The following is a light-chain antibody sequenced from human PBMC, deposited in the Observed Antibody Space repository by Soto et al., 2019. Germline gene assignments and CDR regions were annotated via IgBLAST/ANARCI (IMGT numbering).Light chain of an antibody. Sequence: SVLTRPPSVSGAPGQRVTISCTGSSSNIGAGYDVHWYQQLPGTAPKLLIYGNSNRPSGVPDRFSGSKSGTSASLAITGLQAEDEADYYCQSYDSSLSALFGGGTKVTVL. CDR2: GNS. V-gene: IGLV1-40*01. CDR3: QSYDSSLSAL. J-gene: IGLJ3*02. CDR1: SSNIGAGYD.